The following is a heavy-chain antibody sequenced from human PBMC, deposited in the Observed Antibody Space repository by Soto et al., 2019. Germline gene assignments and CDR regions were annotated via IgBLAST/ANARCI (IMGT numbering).Heavy chain of an antibody. CDR1: GFAFSSYA. J-gene: IGHJ4*02. CDR3: AKDPDYYDSSGYQGNFDY. D-gene: IGHD3-22*01. V-gene: IGHV3-23*01. Sequence: PGGSLRLSCAASGFAFSSYAMSWVRQAPGKGLEWVSAISGSGGSTYYADSVKGRFTISRDNSKNTLNLQMNSLRAEDTAVYYFAKDPDYYDSSGYQGNFDYWGQGTLVTVSS. CDR2: ISGSGGST.